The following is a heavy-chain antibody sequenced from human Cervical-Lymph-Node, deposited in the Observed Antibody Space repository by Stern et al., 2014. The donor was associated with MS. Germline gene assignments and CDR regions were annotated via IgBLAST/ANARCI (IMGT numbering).Heavy chain of an antibody. V-gene: IGHV3-21*01. CDR2: ISNNSTHT. Sequence: EVHLVESGGGLVKPGESLRLSCDASGFTFSHYSINWVRQAPGKGLECISSISNNSTHTYYADSGEGRFTISRDSAKDAVSLHMVSLRAEDTAVYYCARARVGDYARSPHLDSWGQGTLVTVSS. CDR1: GFTFSHYS. D-gene: IGHD4-17*01. CDR3: ARARVGDYARSPHLDS. J-gene: IGHJ4*02.